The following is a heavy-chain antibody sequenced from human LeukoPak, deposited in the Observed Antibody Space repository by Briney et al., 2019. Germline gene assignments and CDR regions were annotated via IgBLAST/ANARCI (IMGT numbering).Heavy chain of an antibody. V-gene: IGHV3-7*03. CDR1: GFTFSNYY. CDR3: ARVGGSWYMDH. Sequence: PGGSLRLSCAASGFTFSNYYMSWVRRAPGKGLEWVANIKQDGSERFYGGSVTGRFTISRDNAKNSVYLQMNSLRAEDTAEYYCARVGGSWYMDHWGQGTLVTVSS. J-gene: IGHJ4*02. CDR2: IKQDGSER. D-gene: IGHD6-13*01.